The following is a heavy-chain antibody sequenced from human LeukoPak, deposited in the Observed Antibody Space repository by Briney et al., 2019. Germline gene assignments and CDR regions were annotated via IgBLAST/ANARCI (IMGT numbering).Heavy chain of an antibody. CDR3: TRGIVGATTVDY. J-gene: IGHJ4*02. CDR2: KKSKTDSGTT. V-gene: IGHV3-15*01. CDR1: GLTYRKAW. D-gene: IGHD1-26*01. Sequence: GGPQRLPCTATGLTYRKAWMIWPRQSTGKGVEWGDHKKSKTDSGTTDYAAPVKGRFTISRDDSKNTLYLQMNSLKTEDTAVYYCTRGIVGATTVDYWGQGTLVTVSS.